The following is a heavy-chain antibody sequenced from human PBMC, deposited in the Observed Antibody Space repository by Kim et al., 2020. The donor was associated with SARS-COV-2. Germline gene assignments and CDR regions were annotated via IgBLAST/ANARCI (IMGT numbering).Heavy chain of an antibody. CDR1: GFTVSSNY. CDR2: IYSGGST. CDR3: ARDILGGGDNTKDAFDI. D-gene: IGHD2-21*01. V-gene: IGHV3-53*01. J-gene: IGHJ3*02. Sequence: GGSLRLSCAASGFTVSSNYMSWVRQAPGKGLEWVSVIYSGGSTYYADSVKGRFTISRDNSKNTLYLQKNSLRAEDTAVYYCARDILGGGDNTKDAFDIWGQGTMVTVSS.